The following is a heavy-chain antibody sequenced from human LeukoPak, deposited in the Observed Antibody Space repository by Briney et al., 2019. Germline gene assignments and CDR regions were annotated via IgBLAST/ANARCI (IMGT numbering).Heavy chain of an antibody. CDR2: IFDNRNT. Sequence: SETLSLTCTVSGGSISSYYWSWIRQPPGKGLEWIGYIFDNRNTKYNPPLKSRVSLSLDTSKNEFSLNLSSVTAADTAVYYCARDYYGSGKGWFDPWGQGTLVTVSP. D-gene: IGHD3-10*01. V-gene: IGHV4-59*01. CDR3: ARDYYGSGKGWFDP. J-gene: IGHJ5*02. CDR1: GGSISSYY.